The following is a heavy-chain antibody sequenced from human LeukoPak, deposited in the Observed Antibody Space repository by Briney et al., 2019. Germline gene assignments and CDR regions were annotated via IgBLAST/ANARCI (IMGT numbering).Heavy chain of an antibody. CDR3: ARGGALGMDV. CDR2: ISGVASDI. V-gene: IGHV3-11*01. J-gene: IGHJ6*02. Sequence: GGSLRLSCAASGFTFSDYYMTWIRQAPGKGLEWVSYISGVASDIYYGDSVKGRFTISRDNAKNSVYLQMNSLRAEDTAVYYCARGGALGMDVWGQGTTVTVSS. D-gene: IGHD1-26*01. CDR1: GFTFSDYY.